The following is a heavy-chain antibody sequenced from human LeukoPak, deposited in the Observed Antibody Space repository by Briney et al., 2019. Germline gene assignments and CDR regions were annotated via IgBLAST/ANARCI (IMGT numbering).Heavy chain of an antibody. Sequence: PGGSLRLSCAASGFTFSSYWVHWVRQAPGKGLVWVSVISAGGGGTYYADSVKGRFTISRDNSKNMLYLQMNSLRAEDTAVYYCAKRGEVVSKYFDSWGQGTLVTVSS. D-gene: IGHD3-10*01. CDR1: GFTFSSYW. CDR2: ISAGGGGT. J-gene: IGHJ4*02. V-gene: IGHV3-23*01. CDR3: AKRGEVVSKYFDS.